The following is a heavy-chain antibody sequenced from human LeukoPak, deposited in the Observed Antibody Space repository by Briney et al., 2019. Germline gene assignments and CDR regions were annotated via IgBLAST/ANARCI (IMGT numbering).Heavy chain of an antibody. CDR2: ISGSGSSK. V-gene: IGHV3-23*01. Sequence: PGGSLRLSCAASGFTFSNYARSWVRQAPGKGLEWVSVISGSGSSKYYADFVKGGLTISSDIYKYTLYLQMKSLRAEDTAVYYCAKDYASDMATVPFDYWGQGTLVTVSS. CDR3: AKDYASDMATVPFDY. J-gene: IGHJ4*02. D-gene: IGHD5-24*01. CDR1: GFTFSNYA.